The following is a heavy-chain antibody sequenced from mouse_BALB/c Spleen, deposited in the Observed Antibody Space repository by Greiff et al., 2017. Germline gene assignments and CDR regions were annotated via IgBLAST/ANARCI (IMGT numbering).Heavy chain of an antibody. CDR2: INPYNGDT. J-gene: IGHJ1*01. D-gene: IGHD4-1*02. CDR1: GYSFTGYF. Sequence: EVQRVESGPELVKPGASVKISCKASGYSFTGYFMNWVMQSHGKSLEWIGRINPYNGDTFYNQKFKGKATLTVDKSSSTAHMELRSLASEDSAVYYCASQLSHWYFDVWGAGTTVTVSS. CDR3: ASQLSHWYFDV. V-gene: IGHV1-20*02.